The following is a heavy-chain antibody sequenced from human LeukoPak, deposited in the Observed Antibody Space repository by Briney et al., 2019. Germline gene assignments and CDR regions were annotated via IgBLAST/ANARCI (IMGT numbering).Heavy chain of an antibody. CDR2: IIPIFGTA. D-gene: IGHD5-18*01. CDR1: GGTFSSHA. V-gene: IGHV1-69*13. Sequence: ASVKVSCEASGGTFSSHAISWVRRAPGQGLEWMGGIIPIFGTANYAQKFQGRVTITADESTSTAYMELSSLRSEDTAVYYCARDRSYSGYSYGYFWGQGTLVTVSS. J-gene: IGHJ4*02. CDR3: ARDRSYSGYSYGYF.